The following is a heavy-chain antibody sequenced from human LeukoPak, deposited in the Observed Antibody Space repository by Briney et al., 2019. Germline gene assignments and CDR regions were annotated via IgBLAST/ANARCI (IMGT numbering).Heavy chain of an antibody. CDR3: AKGQYCSSTSCYAAPFDY. V-gene: IGHV3-23*01. CDR1: GFTFSNYA. Sequence: GGSLRLSCAASGFTFSNYAMSWVRQAPGKGLEWVSAISGSGGSTYYADSVKGRFTISRDNSKNTLYLQMNSLRAEDTAVYYCAKGQYCSSTSCYAAPFDYWGQGTLVTVSS. J-gene: IGHJ4*02. D-gene: IGHD2-2*01. CDR2: ISGSGGST.